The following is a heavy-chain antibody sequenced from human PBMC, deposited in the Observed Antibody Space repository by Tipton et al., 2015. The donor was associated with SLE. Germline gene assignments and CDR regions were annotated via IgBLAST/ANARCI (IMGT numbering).Heavy chain of an antibody. D-gene: IGHD3-22*01. Sequence: TLSLTCTVSGGSINSHYWSWIRQPPGKGLEWIGNIYHSGSTYYNSSLKSRVTISVDTSKNQFSLRLSSVTAADTAVYYCARASNGVYYDSSGYYTFDIWGQGTMVTVSS. J-gene: IGHJ3*02. CDR2: IYHSGST. CDR3: ARASNGVYYDSSGYYTFDI. V-gene: IGHV4-59*08. CDR1: GGSINSHY.